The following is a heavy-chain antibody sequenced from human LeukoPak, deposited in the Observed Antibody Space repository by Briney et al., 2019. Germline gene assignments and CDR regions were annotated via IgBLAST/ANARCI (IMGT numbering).Heavy chain of an antibody. CDR2: ISYDGSNK. J-gene: IGHJ4*02. V-gene: IGHV3-30*18. CDR1: GFTFSSYG. D-gene: IGHD3-3*01. CDR3: VKPDFGYLPHSFDY. Sequence: GGSLRLSCAASGFTFSSYGMHWVRQAPGKGLEWVAVISYDGSNKYYADSVKGRFTISRGNSKNTLYLQLNSLRAEDTAIYYCVKPDFGYLPHSFDYWGQGTLVTVSS.